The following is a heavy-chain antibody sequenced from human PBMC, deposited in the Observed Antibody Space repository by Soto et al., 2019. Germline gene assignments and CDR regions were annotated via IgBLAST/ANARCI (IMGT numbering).Heavy chain of an antibody. Sequence: SETLSLTCTVSGGSISSSSYYWGWIRQPPGKGLEWIGSIYYSGSTYYNPSLKSRVTISVDTSKNQFSLKLSSVTAADTAVYYCARRSGGSRRGNWFDPWGQGTLVTVSS. J-gene: IGHJ5*02. CDR1: GGSISSSSYY. CDR3: ARRSGGSRRGNWFDP. V-gene: IGHV4-39*01. D-gene: IGHD2-15*01. CDR2: IYYSGST.